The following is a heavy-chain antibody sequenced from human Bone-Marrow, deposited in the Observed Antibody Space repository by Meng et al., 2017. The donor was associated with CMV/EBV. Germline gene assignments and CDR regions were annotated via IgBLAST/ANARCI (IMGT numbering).Heavy chain of an antibody. V-gene: IGHV1-8*03. Sequence: ASVEFSCKASGYTFTSYDINWVRQATGQGLEWMGWMNPNSGNTGYAQKFQGRVTITRNTSISTAYMELRSLRSDDTAVYYCARVLRYYDSSPPGYWGQGTLVTVSS. CDR2: MNPNSGNT. D-gene: IGHD3-22*01. CDR1: GYTFTSYD. J-gene: IGHJ4*02. CDR3: ARVLRYYDSSPPGY.